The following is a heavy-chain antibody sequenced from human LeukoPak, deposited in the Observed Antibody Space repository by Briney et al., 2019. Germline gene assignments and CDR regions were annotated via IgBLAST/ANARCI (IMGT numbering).Heavy chain of an antibody. V-gene: IGHV3-23*01. J-gene: IGHJ4*02. D-gene: IGHD5-24*01. Sequence: GGSLRLSCAASGFTFSGYAMSWVRQAPGKGLEWVSAISGSGGSTYYADSVKGRFTISRDNSKNTLYLQMNSLRAEDTAVYYCVREARESGGFDYWGQGTLVTVSS. CDR1: GFTFSGYA. CDR3: VREARESGGFDY. CDR2: ISGSGGST.